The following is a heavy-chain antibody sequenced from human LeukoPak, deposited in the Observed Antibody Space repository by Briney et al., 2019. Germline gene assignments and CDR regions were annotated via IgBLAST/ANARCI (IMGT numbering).Heavy chain of an antibody. V-gene: IGHV3-30*18. CDR2: ISYDGSNK. CDR3: AKGEGGMTTVTD. Sequence: PGRSLRLSCAASGFTFSSYGMHWVRQAPGKGLEWVAVISYDGSNKYYADSVKGRFTISRDNSKNTLYLQMNSLRAEDTAVYYCAKGEGGMTTVTDWGQGTLVTVSS. D-gene: IGHD4-11*01. CDR1: GFTFSSYG. J-gene: IGHJ4*02.